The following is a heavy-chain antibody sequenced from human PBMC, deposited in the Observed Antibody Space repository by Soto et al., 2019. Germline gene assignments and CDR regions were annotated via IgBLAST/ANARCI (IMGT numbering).Heavy chain of an antibody. Sequence: GGSLRLSCAASGFTFNIYALHWVRQATGKGLEWVAVVSFDGTKKYYSYSVKGRFTISRDNLKNTLYLQMHNLSVEDAPPYFCATEDDYGYRYINYGLDVWGQGTTVPVSS. CDR3: ATEDDYGYRYINYGLDV. J-gene: IGHJ6*02. CDR2: VSFDGTKK. D-gene: IGHD4-17*01. CDR1: GFTFNIYA. V-gene: IGHV3-30-3*01.